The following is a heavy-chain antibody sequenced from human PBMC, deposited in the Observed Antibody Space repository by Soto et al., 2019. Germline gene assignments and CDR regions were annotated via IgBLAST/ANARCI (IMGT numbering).Heavy chain of an antibody. J-gene: IGHJ5*02. D-gene: IGHD1-26*01. CDR2: IPSDGSNE. CDR1: GFTFSSHG. V-gene: IGHV3-30*18. CDR3: AKDVPATTRSLLFNWFDP. Sequence: GGSLRLSCAVSGFTFSSHGMHWVRQAPGKGLEWVAAIPSDGSNEYYADSVKGRFTISRDNSKNTLYLQMNSLRAEDTALYFCAKDVPATTRSLLFNWFDPWGQGTKVTVSS.